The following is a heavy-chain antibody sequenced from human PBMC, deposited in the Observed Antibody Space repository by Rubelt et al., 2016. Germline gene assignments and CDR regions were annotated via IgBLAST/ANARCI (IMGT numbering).Heavy chain of an antibody. Sequence: EVQLVESGGALVKPDESLRLSCAASGFTFSSYAMSWVRQAPGKGLEWVSSISDSGGSTYYADSVKGRFTISRDNSKNTVYLQMNILRAEDTTLNYYAEDCRRSGWYANKDVWGQGTTVTVS. CDR1: GFTFSSYA. CDR3: AEDCRRSGWYANKDV. CDR2: ISDSGGST. J-gene: IGHJ6*02. V-gene: IGHV3-23*04. D-gene: IGHD6-19*01.